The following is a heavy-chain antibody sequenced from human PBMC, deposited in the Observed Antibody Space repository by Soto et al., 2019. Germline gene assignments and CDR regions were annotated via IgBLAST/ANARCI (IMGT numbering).Heavy chain of an antibody. D-gene: IGHD3-22*01. CDR3: ARVQNYDSSGYHDY. Sequence: VASVKVSCKASGYTFTGYYMHWVRQAPGQGLEWMGWINPNSGGTNYAQKFQGRVTMTRDTSISTAYMELSRLRSDDTAAYYCARVQNYDSSGYHDYWGQGTLVTVSS. J-gene: IGHJ4*02. CDR1: GYTFTGYY. CDR2: INPNSGGT. V-gene: IGHV1-2*02.